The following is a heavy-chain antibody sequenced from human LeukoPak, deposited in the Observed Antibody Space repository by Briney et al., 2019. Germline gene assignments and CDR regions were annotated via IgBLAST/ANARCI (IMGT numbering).Heavy chain of an antibody. CDR2: IYYSGST. Sequence: SQTLSLTCTVSGGSISSYYWSWIRQPPGKGLEWIGYIYYSGSTNYNPSLKSRVTISVDTSKNQFSLKLSSVTAADTAVYYCARGPRIAVAAPYYYYGMDVWGQGTTVTVSS. D-gene: IGHD6-19*01. CDR3: ARGPRIAVAAPYYYYGMDV. CDR1: GGSISSYY. V-gene: IGHV4-59*01. J-gene: IGHJ6*02.